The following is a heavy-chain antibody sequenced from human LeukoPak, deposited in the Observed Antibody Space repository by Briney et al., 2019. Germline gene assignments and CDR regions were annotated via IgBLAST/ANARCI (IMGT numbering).Heavy chain of an antibody. CDR1: GYTFGSYW. CDR3: ARGQLYYYDSSGQWFDVAFDI. V-gene: IGHV5-51*01. CDR2: IYPGDSDT. D-gene: IGHD3-22*01. Sequence: GQSLKISCKGSGYTFGSYWIGWVRQMPGKGLEWMGIIYPGDSDTRYSPSFQGQVTISADKSISTAYLQWSSLKASDTAMYYCARGQLYYYDSSGQWFDVAFDIWGQGTMVTVSS. J-gene: IGHJ3*02.